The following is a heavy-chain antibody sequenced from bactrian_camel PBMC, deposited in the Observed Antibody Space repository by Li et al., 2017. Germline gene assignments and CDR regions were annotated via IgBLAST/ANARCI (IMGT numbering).Heavy chain of an antibody. CDR1: GITFTTYY. D-gene: IGHD2*01. Sequence: HVQLVESGGDEVQPGGSLRLSCVASGITFTTYYMAWVRQAPGKGLEWVASIYTGAGSTNTADSVKGRFTVSRDNTNNMLYLQMNSLKSEDTALYYCAADSVGMDSPCANYWGQGTQVTVS. V-gene: IGHV3S1*01. CDR2: IYTGAGST. J-gene: IGHJ4*01. CDR3: AADSVGMDSPCANY.